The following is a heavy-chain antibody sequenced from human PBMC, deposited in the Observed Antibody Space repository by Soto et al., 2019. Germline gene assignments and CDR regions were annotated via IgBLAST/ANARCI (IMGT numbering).Heavy chain of an antibody. CDR3: ARDHYSGGYMVSPY. CDR2: IHHSGST. V-gene: IGHV4-38-2*02. D-gene: IGHD6-25*01. J-gene: IGHJ4*02. CDR1: AYSISSGYY. Sequence: ASETLSLTCAVSAYSISSGYYWGWIRQPPGKGLEWIGSIHHSGSTSYNPSLKSRVTMSVDTSKNQFSLKLSSVTAADTAVYYCARDHYSGGYMVSPYWGQGALVTVSS.